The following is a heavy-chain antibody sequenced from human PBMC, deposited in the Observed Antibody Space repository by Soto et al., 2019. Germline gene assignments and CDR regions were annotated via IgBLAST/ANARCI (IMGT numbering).Heavy chain of an antibody. CDR1: GGSISSSSYY. D-gene: IGHD2-15*01. J-gene: IGHJ6*02. Sequence: QLQLQESGPGLVKPSETLSLTCTVSGGSISSSSYYWGWIRQPPGKGLEWIGSIYYSGSTYYNPSLKSRVTISVDTSKNQFSLKLSSVTAADTAVYYCASPYYRDLKRRYCSGGSCYSGPNPAYPMDVWGQGTTVTVSS. CDR3: ASPYYRDLKRRYCSGGSCYSGPNPAYPMDV. CDR2: IYYSGST. V-gene: IGHV4-39*01.